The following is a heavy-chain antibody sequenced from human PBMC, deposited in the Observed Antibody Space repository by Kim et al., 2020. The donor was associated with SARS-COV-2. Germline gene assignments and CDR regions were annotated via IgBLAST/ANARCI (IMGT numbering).Heavy chain of an antibody. V-gene: IGHV4-59*01. CDR3: ARSSLLSGTYPFDY. D-gene: IGHD1-26*01. CDR1: GGSISSFY. Sequence: SETLSLTCTVSGGSISSFYWNWIRQIPGKRLEWIGFIYYSGSANYNPSLKSRVTISVDTSKNQFSLKLNSVTAADTAVYYCARSSLLSGTYPFDYWGRGTLVTVSS. J-gene: IGHJ4*02. CDR2: IYYSGSA.